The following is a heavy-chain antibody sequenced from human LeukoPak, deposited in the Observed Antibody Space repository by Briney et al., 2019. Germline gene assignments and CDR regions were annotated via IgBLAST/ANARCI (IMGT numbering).Heavy chain of an antibody. CDR2: ISAYNGNT. V-gene: IGHV1-18*04. CDR3: ARDGYCSGGSCYSLDY. D-gene: IGHD2-15*01. J-gene: IGHJ4*02. CDR1: GYTFTGYY. Sequence: ASVKVSCKASGYTFTGYYMHWVRQAPGQGLEWMGWISAYNGNTNYAQKLQGRVTMTTDTSTSTAYMELRSLRSDDTAVYYCARDGYCSGGSCYSLDYWGQETLVTVSS.